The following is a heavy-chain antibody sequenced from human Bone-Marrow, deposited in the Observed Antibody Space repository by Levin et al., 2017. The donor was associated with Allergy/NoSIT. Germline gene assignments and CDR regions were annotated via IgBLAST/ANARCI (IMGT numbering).Heavy chain of an antibody. V-gene: IGHV3-74*01. CDR2: INSDGSST. D-gene: IGHD3-22*01. Sequence: GESLKISCAASGFTFSSYWMHWVRQAPGKGLVWVSRINSDGSSTSYADSVKGRFTISRDNAKNTLYLQMNSLRAEDTAVYYCARADYDSSGYPYWYFDLWGRGTLVTVSS. CDR1: GFTFSSYW. CDR3: ARADYDSSGYPYWYFDL. J-gene: IGHJ2*01.